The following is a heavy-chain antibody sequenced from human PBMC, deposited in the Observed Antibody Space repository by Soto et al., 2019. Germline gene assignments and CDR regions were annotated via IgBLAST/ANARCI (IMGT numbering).Heavy chain of an antibody. V-gene: IGHV3-74*01. CDR3: ERDFEY. CDR1: GFTFSTFW. CDR2: INSDGSST. Sequence: EVQLLESGGGLVQPGGSLRLSCEASGFTFSTFWMHWVRQAPGKGLVWVSRINSDGSSTNYADSVKGRVTISRDNAKNTLYPQLNSLRPEDTAVYYCERDFEYWGQGTLVTVSS. J-gene: IGHJ4*02.